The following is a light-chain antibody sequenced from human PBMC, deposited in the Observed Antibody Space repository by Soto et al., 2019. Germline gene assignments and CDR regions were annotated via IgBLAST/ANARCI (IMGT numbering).Light chain of an antibody. V-gene: IGKV3-20*01. CDR2: GAS. CDR3: QQYGSSPYT. J-gene: IGKJ2*01. CDR1: QSVSSSY. Sequence: PGERATLSCRASQSVSSSYLAWYQQKPDQAPRLLIYGASSRATGIPDRFSGSGSGTDFTLTISRLEPEDFAVYYCQQYGSSPYTFGQGTKLEIK.